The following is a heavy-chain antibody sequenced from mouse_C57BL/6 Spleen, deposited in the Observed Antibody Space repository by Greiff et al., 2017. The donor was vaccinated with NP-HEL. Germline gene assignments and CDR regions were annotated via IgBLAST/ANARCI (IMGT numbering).Heavy chain of an antibody. D-gene: IGHD1-1*01. J-gene: IGHJ1*03. Sequence: EVKVEESGPGLVKPSQSLSLTCSVTGYSITSGYYWNWIRQFPGNKLEWMGYISYDGSNNYNPSLKNRISITRDTSKNQFFLKLNSVTTEDTATYYCAITTVVYWYFDVWGTGTTVTVSS. CDR2: ISYDGSN. CDR1: GYSITSGYY. CDR3: AITTVVYWYFDV. V-gene: IGHV3-6*01.